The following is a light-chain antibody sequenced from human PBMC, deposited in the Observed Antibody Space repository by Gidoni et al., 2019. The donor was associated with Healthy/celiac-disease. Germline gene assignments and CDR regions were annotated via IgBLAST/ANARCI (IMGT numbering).Light chain of an antibody. V-gene: IGKV1-17*01. Sequence: DIQMNQSPSSLSASVADRVTITCRASQGIRNDLCWYQQQPGTAPKRLIYAASSMQSGVPSRSSGSGSGTEFTLTIISLQPEDFATYYCLHHNSYPFTFGPGTKVDIK. CDR3: LHHNSYPFT. CDR2: AAS. J-gene: IGKJ3*01. CDR1: QGIRND.